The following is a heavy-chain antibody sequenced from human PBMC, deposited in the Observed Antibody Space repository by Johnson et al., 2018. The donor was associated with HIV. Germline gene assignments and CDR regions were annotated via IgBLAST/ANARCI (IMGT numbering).Heavy chain of an antibody. D-gene: IGHD6-6*01. J-gene: IGHJ3*02. Sequence: QVQLVESGGGVVQPGGSLRLSCAASGFTFSSYGMHWVRQAPGKGLEWVAFIRYDGSNKDYADSVKGRFTISRDNSKNTLYLQMNSLRGEDTAVYYFARDCQSLHSGSCHDAFDIWGQGTMVIVSS. CDR1: GFTFSSYG. CDR2: IRYDGSNK. CDR3: ARDCQSLHSGSCHDAFDI. V-gene: IGHV3-30*02.